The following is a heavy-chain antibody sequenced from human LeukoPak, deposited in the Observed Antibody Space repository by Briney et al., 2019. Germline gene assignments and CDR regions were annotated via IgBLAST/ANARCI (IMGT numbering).Heavy chain of an antibody. V-gene: IGHV3-48*03. Sequence: GGSLRLSCAASGFTFSSYEMNWVRQVPGKGLEWVSYISSSGSTIYYADSVKGRFTISRDNAKNSLYLQMNSLRAEDTAVYYCAREGLIAARPMVDYWGQGTLVTVSS. D-gene: IGHD6-6*01. CDR3: AREGLIAARPMVDY. J-gene: IGHJ4*02. CDR2: ISSSGSTI. CDR1: GFTFSSYE.